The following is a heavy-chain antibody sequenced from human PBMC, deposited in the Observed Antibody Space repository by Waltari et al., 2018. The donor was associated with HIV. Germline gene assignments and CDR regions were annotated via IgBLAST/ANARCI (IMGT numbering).Heavy chain of an antibody. Sequence: QLQLQESGPGLVKPSETLSLTCTVSGGSISSSSYYWGWIRQSPGKGLEGIGHIYYSGRTYYNPSLESRVTISVDTSKNQFSLKLSSVTAADTAVYYCARVPQQLVLSSYWYFDLWGRGTLVTVSS. CDR3: ARVPQQLVLSSYWYFDL. D-gene: IGHD6-13*01. CDR2: IYYSGRT. V-gene: IGHV4-39*07. J-gene: IGHJ2*01. CDR1: GGSISSSSYY.